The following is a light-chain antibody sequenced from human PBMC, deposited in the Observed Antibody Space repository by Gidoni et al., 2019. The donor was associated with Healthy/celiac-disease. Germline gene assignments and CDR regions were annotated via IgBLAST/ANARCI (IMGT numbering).Light chain of an antibody. Sequence: DIQMTQSPSSLSASVGDRVTITCRASQSISSYLNWYQQKPGKAPKLLIYAASSLQSGVPSRFSGSGSGTDFTLTISSLKPEDFATYYCQQSYSTPPEAFGGGTKVEIK. CDR1: QSISSY. J-gene: IGKJ4*01. V-gene: IGKV1-39*01. CDR3: QQSYSTPPEA. CDR2: AAS.